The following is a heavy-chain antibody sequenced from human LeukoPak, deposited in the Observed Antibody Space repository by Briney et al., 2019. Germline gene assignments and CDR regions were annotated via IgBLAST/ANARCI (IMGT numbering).Heavy chain of an antibody. Sequence: PSETLSLTCAVSGGSISSGGYSWSWIRQPPGKGLEWIGYIYYSGSTNYNPSLKSRVTISVDTSKNQFSLKLSSVTAADTAVYYCASEDTAMVQFDYWGQGTLVTVSS. D-gene: IGHD5-18*01. J-gene: IGHJ4*02. CDR1: GGSISSGGYS. V-gene: IGHV4-61*08. CDR2: IYYSGST. CDR3: ASEDTAMVQFDY.